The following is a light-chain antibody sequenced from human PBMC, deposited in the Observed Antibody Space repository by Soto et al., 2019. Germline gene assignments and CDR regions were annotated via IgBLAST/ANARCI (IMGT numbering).Light chain of an antibody. V-gene: IGKV1-5*03. Sequence: DIQMTQSPSTLSASVGDRVTITCRASQSISSWLAWYQQKPGKAPKLLIYKASSLESGVPSRFRGSGAGTEFTLTISSLQPDDFATYYCQQYNSYSRTFVQGTKVEIK. CDR2: KAS. CDR1: QSISSW. J-gene: IGKJ1*01. CDR3: QQYNSYSRT.